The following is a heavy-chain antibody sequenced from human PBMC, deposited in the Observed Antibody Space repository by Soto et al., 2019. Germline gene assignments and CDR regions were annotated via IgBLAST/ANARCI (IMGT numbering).Heavy chain of an antibody. D-gene: IGHD1-26*01. CDR3: ARVWEMATVAACDY. J-gene: IGHJ4*02. V-gene: IGHV5-51*01. Sequence: GESLKISCKASGYRFTNFWIAWVRQMPGKGLEWMGIIYPGDSDTRYSPSFQGQVTISADRSISTAYLQWTSLQASDTALYYCARVWEMATVAACDYWGQGTLVTVS. CDR2: IYPGDSDT. CDR1: GYRFTNFW.